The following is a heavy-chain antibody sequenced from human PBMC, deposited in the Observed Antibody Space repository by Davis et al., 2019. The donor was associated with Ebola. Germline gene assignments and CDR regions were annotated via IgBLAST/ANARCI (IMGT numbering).Heavy chain of an antibody. J-gene: IGHJ4*02. CDR1: GGSISSYY. Sequence: PSETLSLTCTVSGGSISSYYWSWIRQPPGKGLEWIGYIYYSGSTNYNPSLKSRVTISVDTSKNQFSLKLSSVTAADTAVYYCARADTMVQGVISAFDYWGQGTLVTVSS. D-gene: IGHD3-10*01. V-gene: IGHV4-59*01. CDR3: ARADTMVQGVISAFDY. CDR2: IYYSGST.